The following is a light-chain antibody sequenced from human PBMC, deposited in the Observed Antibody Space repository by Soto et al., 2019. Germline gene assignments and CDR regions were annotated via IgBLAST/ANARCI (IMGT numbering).Light chain of an antibody. CDR1: QSVSSK. CDR3: QQFNNWPRT. CDR2: DAS. V-gene: IGKV3-15*01. J-gene: IGKJ1*01. Sequence: EIEMTQSPPPLYVYPGDIVTFYCRASQSVSSKLAWYQQKPGQAPRLLIYDASTRATGIPARFSGSGSGTEFTLTISSLQSEDFAVYYCQQFNNWPRTFGQGTKVDIK.